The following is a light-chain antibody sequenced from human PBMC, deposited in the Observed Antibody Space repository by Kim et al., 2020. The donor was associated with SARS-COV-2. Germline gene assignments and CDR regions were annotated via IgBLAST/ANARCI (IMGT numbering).Light chain of an antibody. CDR1: QSISSS. J-gene: IGKJ2*01. CDR2: KAS. V-gene: IGKV1-5*03. Sequence: ASVGDRVPMSGRARQSISSSWAWYQQTPATAPHLLIYKASTLQSGVPPRFSGSGSGTEFPLAINSLQPDDFATYFCQQFKAYPYSFGRGTKLEI. CDR3: QQFKAYPYS.